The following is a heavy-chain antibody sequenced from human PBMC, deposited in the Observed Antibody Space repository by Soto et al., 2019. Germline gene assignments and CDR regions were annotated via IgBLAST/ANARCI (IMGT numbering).Heavy chain of an antibody. CDR2: ISHSGST. J-gene: IGHJ4*02. V-gene: IGHV4-30-2*01. Sequence: QLQLQESGSGLVKPSQTLSLTCAVSGGSINSGGYSWSWIRQPPGKGLEWIGYISHSGSTYSNPSLKSRVPISVDRSKHQFSLKLRTVTAADTAVYYCARGGLLPDYWGQGTLVTVSS. CDR1: GGSINSGGYS. CDR3: ARGGLLPDY. D-gene: IGHD6-19*01.